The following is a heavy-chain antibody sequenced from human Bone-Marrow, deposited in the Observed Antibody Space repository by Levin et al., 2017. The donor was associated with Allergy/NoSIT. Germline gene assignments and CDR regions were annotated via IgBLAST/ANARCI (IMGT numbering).Heavy chain of an antibody. D-gene: IGHD1-14*01. CDR1: GFTFSSYS. J-gene: IGHJ6*02. Sequence: AGGSLRLSCAASGFTFSSYSMNWVRQAPGKGLEWVSSISSSSSYIYYADSVKGRFTISRDNAKNSLYLQMNSLRAEDTAVYYCARETPLGSRRLNRGRNYYYYYGMDGWGQGTTVTVSS. CDR3: ARETPLGSRRLNRGRNYYYYYGMDG. V-gene: IGHV3-21*01. CDR2: ISSSSSYI.